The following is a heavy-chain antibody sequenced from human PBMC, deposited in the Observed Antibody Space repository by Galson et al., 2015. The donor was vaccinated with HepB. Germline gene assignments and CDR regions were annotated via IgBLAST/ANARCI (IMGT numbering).Heavy chain of an antibody. Sequence: SVKVSCKASGGTFSNYDISWVRQAPGQGLEWMGGITPLFGAANYAQKFQGRVTITADEFTSTAYMELSSLRSEDTAVYYCARGDFWSGYGPGYYYYGMDVWGQGTTVTVSS. D-gene: IGHD3-3*01. CDR2: ITPLFGAA. CDR1: GGTFSNYD. V-gene: IGHV1-69*13. J-gene: IGHJ6*02. CDR3: ARGDFWSGYGPGYYYYGMDV.